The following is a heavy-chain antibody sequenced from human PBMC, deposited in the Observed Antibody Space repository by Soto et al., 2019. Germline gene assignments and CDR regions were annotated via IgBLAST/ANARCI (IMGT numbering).Heavy chain of an antibody. Sequence: PSETLSLTCTFSGGSISSGDYYWSWIRQHPGKGLEWIGYIYHSGSTYYNPSLKSRVTKSVDRSKKQFSLKLSSVTAADTAVYYCARVPDRWGQGTLVTVSS. CDR1: GGSISSGDYY. D-gene: IGHD2-2*01. CDR2: IYHSGST. J-gene: IGHJ5*02. CDR3: ARVPDR. V-gene: IGHV4-30-2*01.